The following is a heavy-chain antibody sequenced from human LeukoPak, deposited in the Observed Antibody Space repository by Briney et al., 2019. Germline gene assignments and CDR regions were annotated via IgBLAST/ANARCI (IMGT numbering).Heavy chain of an antibody. J-gene: IGHJ5*02. CDR3: ARMYSGSYYSWFDP. Sequence: SETLSLTCTVSGGSISSYYWSWIRQPPGKGLEWIGYIYYSGSTNYNPSLKSRVTISVDTSKNQFSLKLSSVTAADTAVYYCARMYSGSYYSWFDPWGQGTLVTVSS. D-gene: IGHD1-26*01. CDR2: IYYSGST. CDR1: GGSISSYY. V-gene: IGHV4-59*01.